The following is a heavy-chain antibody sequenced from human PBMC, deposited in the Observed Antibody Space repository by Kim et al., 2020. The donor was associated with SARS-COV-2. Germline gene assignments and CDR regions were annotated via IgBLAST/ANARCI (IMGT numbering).Heavy chain of an antibody. Sequence: ASVKVSCKASGYTFTSYDINWVRQVTGQGLEWMGWMNPNSGNTGYAQKFQGRVTMTRNTSISTAYMELSSLRSEDTAVYYCASTNYDILTGYYDGVSVWGQGTLVTVSS. V-gene: IGHV1-8*01. CDR3: ASTNYDILTGYYDGVSV. D-gene: IGHD3-9*01. CDR1: GYTFTSYD. CDR2: MNPNSGNT. J-gene: IGHJ4*02.